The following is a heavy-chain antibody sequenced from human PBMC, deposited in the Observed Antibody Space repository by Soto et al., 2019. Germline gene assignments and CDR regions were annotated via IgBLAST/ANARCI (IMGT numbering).Heavy chain of an antibody. V-gene: IGHV4-34*01. D-gene: IGHD6-19*01. CDR1: GGSFSGYY. CDR3: ARGGVAVAGKVAHDY. J-gene: IGHJ4*02. CDR2: INHSGST. Sequence: QVQLQQWGAGLLKPSETLSLTCAVYGGSFSGYYWSWIRQPPGKGLEWIGEINHSGSTNYNPSLKSRVTISVDTSKKQFSLKRSSVTAADTAVYYCARGGVAVAGKVAHDYWGQGSLVTV.